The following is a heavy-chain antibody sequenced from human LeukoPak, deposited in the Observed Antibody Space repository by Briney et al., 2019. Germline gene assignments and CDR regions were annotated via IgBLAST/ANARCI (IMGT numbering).Heavy chain of an antibody. CDR1: GFTFSSYT. Sequence: GGSLRLSCTASGFTFSSYTMSWVRQAPGKGPEWVANIDLDGSQKYYVDSVKGRFTISRDNAENSLYLQMNSLRAEDTALYYCARKRPNYFDYWGQGTLVTVSS. CDR2: IDLDGSQK. J-gene: IGHJ4*02. V-gene: IGHV3-7*01. CDR3: ARKRPNYFDY.